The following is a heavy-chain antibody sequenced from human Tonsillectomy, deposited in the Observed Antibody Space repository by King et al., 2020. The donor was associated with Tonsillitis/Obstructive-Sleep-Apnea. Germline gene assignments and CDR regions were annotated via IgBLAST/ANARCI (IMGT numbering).Heavy chain of an antibody. V-gene: IGHV1-24*01. Sequence: QLVQSGAEVKKPGASVKVSCKVSGYTLTEISMHWVRQAPGKGLEWMGGFDPEDGETIYAQKFQGRVTMTEDTSTDTAYMELSSLRSEDTAVYYCVCIVGTAYYTLYYFDYWGQGTLVTVSS. J-gene: IGHJ4*02. CDR3: VCIVGTAYYTLYYFDY. CDR2: FDPEDGET. CDR1: GYTLTEIS. D-gene: IGHD1-26*01.